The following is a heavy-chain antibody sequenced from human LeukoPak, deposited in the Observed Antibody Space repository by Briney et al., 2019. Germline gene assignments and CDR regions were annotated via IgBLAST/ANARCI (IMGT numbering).Heavy chain of an antibody. CDR3: AKDRVLLWFGDNYYGMDV. J-gene: IGHJ6*04. V-gene: IGHV3-23*01. Sequence: PGGSLRLSCAASGFTFSNYAMSWVRQGPGKGLEWVSAITGSGGNTYYADSVKGRFTISRDNSKNTVFLQMNSLRAEDTAVYYCAKDRVLLWFGDNYYGMDVWGKGTTVTVSS. D-gene: IGHD3-10*01. CDR1: GFTFSNYA. CDR2: ITGSGGNT.